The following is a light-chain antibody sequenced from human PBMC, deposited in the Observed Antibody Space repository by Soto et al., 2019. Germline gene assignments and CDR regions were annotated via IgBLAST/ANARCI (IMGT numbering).Light chain of an antibody. CDR1: QSVSSY. J-gene: IGKJ5*01. V-gene: IGKV3-11*01. CDR2: DVS. Sequence: DIVLTQSPATLSLSLGERATLSCRASQSVSSYLAWYQQKPGQAPRLLLYDVSNRATGIPARFSGSGSGTDFTLTISSLETEDFSVYYCQQRFTFGQGTRLEIK. CDR3: QQRFT.